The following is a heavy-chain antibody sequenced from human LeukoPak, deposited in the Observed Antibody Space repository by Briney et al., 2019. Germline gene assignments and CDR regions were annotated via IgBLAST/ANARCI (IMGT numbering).Heavy chain of an antibody. CDR1: GYSFTSYW. CDR3: ARRGYNYGYGTDY. D-gene: IGHD5-18*01. Sequence: GESLKISCKGSGYSFTSYWLGWVRQMPGEGLEWMGIIYPGDSDTRYSPSFQGQVTVSADKSISTAYLQWSSLKASDTAMYYCARRGYNYGYGTDYWGQGTLVTVSS. J-gene: IGHJ4*02. CDR2: IYPGDSDT. V-gene: IGHV5-51*01.